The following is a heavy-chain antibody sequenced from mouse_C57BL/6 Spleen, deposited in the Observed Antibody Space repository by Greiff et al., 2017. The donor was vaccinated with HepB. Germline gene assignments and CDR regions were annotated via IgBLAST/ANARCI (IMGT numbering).Heavy chain of an antibody. CDR3: ASTVAGKMDY. CDR1: GFTFSDYG. D-gene: IGHD1-1*01. CDR2: ISSGSSTI. J-gene: IGHJ4*01. Sequence: EVMLVESGGGLVKPGGSLKLSCAASGFTFSDYGMHWVRQAPEKGLEWVAYISSGSSTIYYADTVKGRFTISRDNAKNTLFLQMTSLRSEDTAMYYCASTVAGKMDYWGQGTSVTVSS. V-gene: IGHV5-17*01.